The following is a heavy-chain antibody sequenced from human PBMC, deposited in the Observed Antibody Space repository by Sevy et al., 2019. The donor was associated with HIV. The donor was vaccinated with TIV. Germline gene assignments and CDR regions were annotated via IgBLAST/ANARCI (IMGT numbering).Heavy chain of an antibody. J-gene: IGHJ5*02. CDR3: ARRRDCSGGSCYISDNWFDP. CDR2: ISAYNGNT. CDR1: GYPFTSYG. V-gene: IGHV1-18*01. Sequence: ASVKVSCKASGYPFTSYGISWVRQAPGQGLEWMGWISAYNGNTNYAQKLQGRVTMTTDTSTSTAYMELRSLRSDDTAVYYCARRRDCSGGSCYISDNWFDPWGQGTLVTVSS. D-gene: IGHD2-15*01.